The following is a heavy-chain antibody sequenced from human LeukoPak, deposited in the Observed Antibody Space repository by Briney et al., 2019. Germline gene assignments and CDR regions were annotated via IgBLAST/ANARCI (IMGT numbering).Heavy chain of an antibody. CDR1: GFTFSSYG. J-gene: IGHJ5*02. CDR2: ISYDGSNK. V-gene: IGHV3-30*18. Sequence: GGSLRLSCAASGFTFSSYGMHWVRQAPGKGLEWGAVISYDGSNKYYADSVKGRFTISRDNSKNTLHLQMNSLRAEDTAVYYCAKARLYCSSTSCQFDPWGQGTLVTVSS. D-gene: IGHD2-2*01. CDR3: AKARLYCSSTSCQFDP.